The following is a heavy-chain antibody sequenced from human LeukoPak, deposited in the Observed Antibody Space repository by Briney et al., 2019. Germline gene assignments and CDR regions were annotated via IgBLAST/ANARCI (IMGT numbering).Heavy chain of an antibody. CDR2: ISSSSSYI. J-gene: IGHJ4*02. CDR1: GFTFSSYS. V-gene: IGHV3-21*01. D-gene: IGHD3-3*01. CDR3: AIINEATSITIFGVVPFDY. Sequence: KTGGSPRLSCAASGFTFSSYSMNWVRQAPGKGLEWVSSISSSSSYIYYADSVKGRFTISRDNAKNSLYLQMNSLRAEDTAVYYCAIINEATSITIFGVVPFDYWGQGTLVTVSS.